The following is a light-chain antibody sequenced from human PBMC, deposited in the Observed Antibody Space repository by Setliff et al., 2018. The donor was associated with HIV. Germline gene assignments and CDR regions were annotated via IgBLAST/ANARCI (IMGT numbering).Light chain of an antibody. CDR1: GSNIGTNT. V-gene: IGLV1-44*01. J-gene: IGLJ3*02. CDR2: RDD. CDR3: ATWDASLNAL. Sequence: QSVLTQPPSASGTPGQRVTISCSGSGSNIGTNTVNWYQQLPGAAPKLLIYRDDQRPSGVPDRFSGSKSGTSASLAISGLQSEDEADYYCATWDASLNALFGGGTKGTVL.